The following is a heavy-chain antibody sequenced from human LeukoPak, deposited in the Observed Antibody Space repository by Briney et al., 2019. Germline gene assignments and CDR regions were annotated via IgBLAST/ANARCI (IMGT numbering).Heavy chain of an antibody. Sequence: GGSLRLTCVASGLNFGESAMHWVRQAPGKGLEWVSLISADGGSAFSADSVKGRFSISRDNSKNSLYLQMDSLRSEDTAMYYCAKESGKFDYWGQGTLVVVSS. V-gene: IGHV3-43*02. CDR3: AKESGKFDY. CDR2: ISADGGSA. J-gene: IGHJ4*02. CDR1: GLNFGESA.